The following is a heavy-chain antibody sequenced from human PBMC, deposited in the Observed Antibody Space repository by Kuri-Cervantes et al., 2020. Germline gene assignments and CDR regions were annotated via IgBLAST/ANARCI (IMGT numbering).Heavy chain of an antibody. J-gene: IGHJ4*02. D-gene: IGHD3-16*01. CDR2: IWYDGSKK. Sequence: GGALRLWCAASRFNFSSYGMHWVRLAPGKGLEWVAVIWYDGSKKFYADSVKGRFTISRDNAKNSLYLQMNSLRAEDTAVYYCARLGVAGALNYWGQGTLVTVSS. CDR3: ARLGVAGALNY. V-gene: IGHV3-33*01. CDR1: RFNFSSYG.